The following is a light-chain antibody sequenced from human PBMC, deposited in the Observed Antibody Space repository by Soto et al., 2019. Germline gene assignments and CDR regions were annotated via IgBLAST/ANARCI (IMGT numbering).Light chain of an antibody. CDR2: GAS. V-gene: IGKV3-20*01. J-gene: IGKJ4*01. CDR3: QQSGSSPLT. Sequence: EIVLTQSPGTLSLSPGERATLSCRASQSVSSSYLAWYQQKPGQAPRLLIYGASSRATGIPDRFSGSGSGTDFTLYISRLEPEDFALYYCQQSGSSPLTFGGVTKVEIK. CDR1: QSVSSSY.